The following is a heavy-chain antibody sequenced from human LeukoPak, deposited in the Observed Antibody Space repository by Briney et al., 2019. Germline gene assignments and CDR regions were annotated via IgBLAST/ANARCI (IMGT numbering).Heavy chain of an antibody. J-gene: IGHJ4*02. Sequence: GGSLRLSCAASGFTFSDYYMSWIRQAPGKGLEWVSYISSSGSTIYYADSVKGRFTISRDNAKNSLYLQMNSLRAEDTAVYYRARFGITGTTIAFDYWGQGTLVTVSS. CDR2: ISSSGSTI. CDR1: GFTFSDYY. CDR3: ARFGITGTTIAFDY. D-gene: IGHD1-20*01. V-gene: IGHV3-11*01.